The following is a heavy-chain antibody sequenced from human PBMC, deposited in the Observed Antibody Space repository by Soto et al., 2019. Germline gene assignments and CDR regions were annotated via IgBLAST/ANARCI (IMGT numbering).Heavy chain of an antibody. J-gene: IGHJ6*02. CDR2: INPQTGGT. CDR1: GYTFTGYY. CDR3: ARERYQVISDGMDV. V-gene: IGHV1-2*02. D-gene: IGHD2-2*01. Sequence: QVQLVQSGAEVKTPGASVRVPCKASGYTFTGYYIHWVREAPGQGLEWMGWINPQTGGTSYAQKFQGRVTLSRDTSINTAYLELSRLRFDDAAVYFCARERYQVISDGMDVWGQGTTVTVSS.